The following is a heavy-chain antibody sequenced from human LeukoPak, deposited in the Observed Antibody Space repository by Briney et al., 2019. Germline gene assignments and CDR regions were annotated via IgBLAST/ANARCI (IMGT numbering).Heavy chain of an antibody. Sequence: ASVKVSCKASGYTFTGYYMHWVRQAPGQGLEWMGWINPNSGGTNYAQKFQGRVTMTRDTSISTAYMELSSLRSEDTAVYYCARDLAVAYFDYWGQGTLVTVSS. J-gene: IGHJ4*02. D-gene: IGHD6-19*01. CDR2: INPNSGGT. V-gene: IGHV1-2*02. CDR3: ARDLAVAYFDY. CDR1: GYTFTGYY.